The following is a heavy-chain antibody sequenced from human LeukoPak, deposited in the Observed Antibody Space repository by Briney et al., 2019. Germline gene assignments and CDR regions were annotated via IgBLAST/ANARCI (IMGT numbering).Heavy chain of an antibody. D-gene: IGHD3-3*01. J-gene: IGHJ5*02. CDR2: INHSGST. CDR3: ARRAIKITIFGVVSNWFDP. Sequence: PSETLSLTCAVYGGSFSGYYWSWIRQPPGKGLEWIGEINHSGSTNYNLSLKSRVTISVDTSKNQFSLKLSSVTAADTAVYYCARRAIKITIFGVVSNWFDPWGQGTLVTVSS. CDR1: GGSFSGYY. V-gene: IGHV4-34*01.